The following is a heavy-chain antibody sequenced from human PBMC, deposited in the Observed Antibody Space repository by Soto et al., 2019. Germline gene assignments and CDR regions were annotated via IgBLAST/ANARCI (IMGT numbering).Heavy chain of an antibody. J-gene: IGHJ4*02. CDR2: IDWDDDK. CDR1: GFSLSTSGMR. D-gene: IGHD6-19*01. CDR3: ARIPPTMYSSGWYYFDY. Sequence: VSGPTLVNPTHTLTLTCTFSGFSLSTSGMRVSWIRQPPGKALEWLARIDWDDDKFYSTSLKTRLTISKDTSKNQVVLTMTNMDPVDTATYYCARIPPTMYSSGWYYFDYWGQGTLVTVSS. V-gene: IGHV2-70*04.